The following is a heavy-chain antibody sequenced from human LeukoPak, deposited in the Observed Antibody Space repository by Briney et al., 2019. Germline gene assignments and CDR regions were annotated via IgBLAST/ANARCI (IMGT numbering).Heavy chain of an antibody. CDR1: GFTFSSHG. Sequence: GGTLRLSCAASGFTFSSHGMSWVRQAPGKGLEWASGINWNGGSTAYADSVRGRFTISRDNVKNSLYLQMNSLRAEDTAFYYCARNFGGGDRSGPFYWGQGTLVTVSS. V-gene: IGHV3-20*04. CDR2: INWNGGST. J-gene: IGHJ4*02. D-gene: IGHD3-22*01. CDR3: ARNFGGGDRSGPFY.